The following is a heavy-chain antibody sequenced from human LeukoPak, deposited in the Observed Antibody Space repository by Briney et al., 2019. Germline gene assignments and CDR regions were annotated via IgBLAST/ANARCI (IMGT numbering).Heavy chain of an antibody. CDR3: ATIVAAAARGFFDY. D-gene: IGHD6-13*01. J-gene: IGHJ4*02. CDR2: IYYSGST. CDR1: GASISGSGYY. V-gene: IGHV4-39*01. Sequence: PSETLSLTCTVSGASISGSGYYWGWIRQPPGQGLEYIGSIYYSGSTYYNPSLKSRVTMAVDTSKNQFSLKLSSVTAADTAVYYCATIVAAAARGFFDYWVQGTLVTVSS.